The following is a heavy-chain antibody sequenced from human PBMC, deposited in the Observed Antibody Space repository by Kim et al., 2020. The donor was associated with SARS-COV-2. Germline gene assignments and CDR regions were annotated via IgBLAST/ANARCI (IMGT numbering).Heavy chain of an antibody. CDR1: GFTFSSYS. CDR2: ISSSSSYI. J-gene: IGHJ5*02. V-gene: IGHV3-21*01. D-gene: IGHD6-13*01. Sequence: EGSLRLSCAASGFTFSSYSMNWVRQAPGKGLEWVSSISSSSSYIYYADSVKGRFTISRDNAKNSLYLQMNSLRAEDTAVYYCARDSSSWRWFDPWGQGTLVTVSS. CDR3: ARDSSSWRWFDP.